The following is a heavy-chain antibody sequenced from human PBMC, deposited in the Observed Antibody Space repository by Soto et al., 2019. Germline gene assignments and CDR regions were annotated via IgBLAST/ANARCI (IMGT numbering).Heavy chain of an antibody. J-gene: IGHJ4*02. CDR1: GFTFSSYA. CDR3: ARPHDYGEYYFDY. Sequence: GGSLRLSCAASGFTFSSYAMHWVHQAPGKGLEWVAVISYDGSNKYYADSVKGRFTISRDNSKNTLYLQMNSLRAEDTAVYYCARPHDYGEYYFDYWGQGALVTVS. D-gene: IGHD3-10*01. CDR2: ISYDGSNK. V-gene: IGHV3-30-3*01.